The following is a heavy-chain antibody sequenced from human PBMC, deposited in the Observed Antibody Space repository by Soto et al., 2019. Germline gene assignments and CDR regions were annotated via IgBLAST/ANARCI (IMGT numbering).Heavy chain of an antibody. CDR2: ICHGGST. J-gene: IGHJ3*01. Sequence: QVQLQDSGPGLVKPSGTLALTSTVSGGSMGSYCWSWIRQPPGKGLEWIAYICHGGSTSYNPSLKRRVPILLDTSKNQVSLKLRSVTAADTALYYCARMESDAFDLWGQGTMVTVSS. CDR1: GGSMGSYC. D-gene: IGHD3-3*01. CDR3: ARMESDAFDL. V-gene: IGHV4-59*01.